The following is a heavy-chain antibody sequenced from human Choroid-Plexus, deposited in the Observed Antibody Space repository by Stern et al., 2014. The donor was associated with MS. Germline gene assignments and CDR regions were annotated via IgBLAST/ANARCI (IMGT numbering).Heavy chain of an antibody. D-gene: IGHD2/OR15-2a*01. J-gene: IGHJ4*02. CDR3: AKDRQYLTVFFDF. CDR2: LSYDGSE. CDR1: GFSFSSFG. Sequence: VQLEESGGGVVQPGRPLRLSCAASGFSFSSFGMHWVRQAPGKGLEWVALLSYDGSEDYADSVKGRFAISRDNSKNTLYLQMNSLRAEDTAVYYCAKDRQYLTVFFDFWGQGSLVTVSS. V-gene: IGHV3-30*18.